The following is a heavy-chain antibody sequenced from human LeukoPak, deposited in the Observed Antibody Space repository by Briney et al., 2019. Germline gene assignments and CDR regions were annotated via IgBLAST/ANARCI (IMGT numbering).Heavy chain of an antibody. Sequence: GGSLTLSCVASGILVSSNYMSWVRQAPGKGLEWVSFTDSTGSTYYADSVKGRFTISRDNSRNTLYLQMNSLRVEDTAVYYCARRERLGYSYGRGTLDIWGQGTMVTVSS. CDR1: GILVSSNY. D-gene: IGHD5-18*01. V-gene: IGHV3-66*01. CDR3: ARRERLGYSYGRGTLDI. CDR2: TDSTGST. J-gene: IGHJ3*02.